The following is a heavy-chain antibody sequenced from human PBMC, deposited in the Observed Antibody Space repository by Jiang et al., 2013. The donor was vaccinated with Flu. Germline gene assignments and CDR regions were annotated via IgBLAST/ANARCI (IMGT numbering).Heavy chain of an antibody. CDR3: ARGLRGGYYDY. J-gene: IGHJ4*02. Sequence: PGQGLEWMGWINTNTGNPTYAQGFTGRFVFSLDTSVRKAYLEISSLKAEDTGVYYCARGLRGGYYDYWGQGTLVTVSS. D-gene: IGHD5-12*01. V-gene: IGHV7-4-1*02. CDR2: INTNTGNP.